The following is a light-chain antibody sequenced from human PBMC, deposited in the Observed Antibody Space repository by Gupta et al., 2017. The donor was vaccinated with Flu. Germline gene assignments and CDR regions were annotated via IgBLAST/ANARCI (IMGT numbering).Light chain of an antibody. CDR3: SHELKWPWT. J-gene: IGKJ1*01. Sequence: DVVMTQSPLSLNVTLGQSASISCTSSERLVYIDGNTYLHWFQQRPGHSPRRLIHKVSNRDSGVPDRFSGSGSGTDFTLNISRVEAEDVGVYYCSHELKWPWTFGQGTNVEI. V-gene: IGKV2-30*01. CDR2: KVS. CDR1: ERLVYIDGNTY.